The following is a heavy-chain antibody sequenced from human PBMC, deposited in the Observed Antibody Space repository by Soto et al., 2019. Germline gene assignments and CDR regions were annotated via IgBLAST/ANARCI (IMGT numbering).Heavy chain of an antibody. CDR3: ARDGYYYDSSGHYWGAAFDI. V-gene: IGHV1-18*01. CDR1: GYTFTSYG. D-gene: IGHD3-22*01. CDR2: ISAYNGNT. Sequence: QVQLVQSGAEVKKPGASVKVSCKASGYTFTSYGISWVRQAPGQGLQWMGWISAYNGNTNYAQKLQGRVTMTTDTSTSTADMELRSLRTDDTAVYYCARDGYYYDSSGHYWGAAFDIWGQGTMVTVSS. J-gene: IGHJ3*02.